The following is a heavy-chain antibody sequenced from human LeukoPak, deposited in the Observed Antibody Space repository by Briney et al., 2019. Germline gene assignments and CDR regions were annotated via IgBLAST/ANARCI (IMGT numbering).Heavy chain of an antibody. CDR2: INAGNGYT. Sequence: ASVKVSCKASGYTFTSYAMHWVRQAPGQRLEWMGWINAGNGYTKYSQKFQGRVTIARDTSASTAYMELSSLRSKDTAVYYCARDPEYYDSTGMDVWGQGTTVTVSS. D-gene: IGHD3-22*01. J-gene: IGHJ6*02. CDR3: ARDPEYYDSTGMDV. V-gene: IGHV1-3*01. CDR1: GYTFTSYA.